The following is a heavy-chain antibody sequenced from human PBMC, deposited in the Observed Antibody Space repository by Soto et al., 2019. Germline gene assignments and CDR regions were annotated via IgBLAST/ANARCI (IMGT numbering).Heavy chain of an antibody. CDR3: ARDSGYGDPFES. Sequence: QVQLQESGPGLVKPSETLSLTCTVSGGYISPYYWSWIRQPPGKGLAWIGYIFYSGNTNYNPALRSRVTISVDTSKNQFSLKLSSVTAADTAVYYCARDSGYGDPFESWGQGTLVTVSS. D-gene: IGHD4-17*01. J-gene: IGHJ4*02. V-gene: IGHV4-59*01. CDR1: GGYISPYY. CDR2: IFYSGNT.